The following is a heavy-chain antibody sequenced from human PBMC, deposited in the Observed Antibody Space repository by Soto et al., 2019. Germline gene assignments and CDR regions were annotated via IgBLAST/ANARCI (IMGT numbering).Heavy chain of an antibody. CDR3: ASNGYSSGWYAPHAFDI. V-gene: IGHV4-4*02. CDR2: IYHSGST. CDR1: GGSISSSNW. Sequence: SETLSLTCAVSGGSISSSNWWSWVRQPPGKGLEWIGEIYHSGSTNYNPSLKSRVTISVDKSKNQFSLKLSSVTAADTAVYYCASNGYSSGWYAPHAFDIWGQGTMVTVSS. J-gene: IGHJ3*02. D-gene: IGHD6-19*01.